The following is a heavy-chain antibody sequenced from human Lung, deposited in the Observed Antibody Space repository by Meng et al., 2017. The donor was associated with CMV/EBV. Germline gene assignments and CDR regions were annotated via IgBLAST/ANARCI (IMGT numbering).Heavy chain of an antibody. V-gene: IGHV3-7*01. Sequence: SCAASGFTFRTSWMSWVRQAPGRGLEWVANIKHGGSEEYYVDSLTGRFTISRDNAKNSLYLQMNSLRAEDTALYYCARDPGFGALDFWGQGALVTVSS. CDR3: ARDPGFGALDF. J-gene: IGHJ4*02. CDR1: GFTFRTSW. D-gene: IGHD3-10*01. CDR2: IKHGGSEE.